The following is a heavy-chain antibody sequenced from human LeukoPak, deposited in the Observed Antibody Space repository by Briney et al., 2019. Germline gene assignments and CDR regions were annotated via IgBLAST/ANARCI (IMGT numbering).Heavy chain of an antibody. CDR2: ISYDGSNK. Sequence: GGSLRLSCAASGFTFSSYGMHSARQAPGKGLEWVAVISYDGSNKYYADSVKGRFTISRDNSKNTLYLQMNSLRAEDTAVYYCAKEGGTLEWLLFYDYWGQGTLVTVSS. CDR3: AKEGGTLEWLLFYDY. V-gene: IGHV3-30*18. CDR1: GFTFSSYG. D-gene: IGHD3-3*01. J-gene: IGHJ4*02.